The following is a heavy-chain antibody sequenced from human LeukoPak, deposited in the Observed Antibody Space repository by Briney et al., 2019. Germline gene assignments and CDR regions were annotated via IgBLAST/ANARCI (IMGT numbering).Heavy chain of an antibody. Sequence: GASVTVSCKASGYTFTGYYMHWVRQAPGQGLEWMGWINPNSGGTNYAQKFQGRVTMTRDTSISTAYMELSRLRSDDTAVYYCAREYQLLYPYFDYWGQGTLVTVSS. D-gene: IGHD2-2*02. CDR2: INPNSGGT. J-gene: IGHJ4*02. V-gene: IGHV1-2*02. CDR3: AREYQLLYPYFDY. CDR1: GYTFTGYY.